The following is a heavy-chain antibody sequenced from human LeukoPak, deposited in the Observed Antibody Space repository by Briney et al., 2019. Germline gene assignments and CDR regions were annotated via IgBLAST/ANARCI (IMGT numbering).Heavy chain of an antibody. J-gene: IGHJ4*02. Sequence: KPSETLSLTCAVSGYSISSGYYWGWIRQPPGKGLEWIGSIYYSGSTYYNPSLKSRVTISVDTSKNQFSLKLNSVTAADTAVYYCARPPDYGDYWGQGTLVTVSS. CDR1: GYSISSGYY. D-gene: IGHD3-16*01. V-gene: IGHV4-38-2*01. CDR2: IYYSGST. CDR3: ARPPDYGDY.